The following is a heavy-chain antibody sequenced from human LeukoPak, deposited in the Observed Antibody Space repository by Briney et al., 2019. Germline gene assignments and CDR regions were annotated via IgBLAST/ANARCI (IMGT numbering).Heavy chain of an antibody. CDR3: ARGGGRFGELLGRTRFDY. Sequence: GGSLRLSCIASGFTFSDYSISWVRQAPGKGLEGVSSISGSSVYIYYADSVKGRFTISRDNAKNSLYLQMNSLRAEDTAVYYCARGGGRFGELLGRTRFDYWGQGTLVTVSS. V-gene: IGHV3-21*01. CDR1: GFTFSDYS. D-gene: IGHD3-10*01. J-gene: IGHJ4*02. CDR2: ISGSSVYI.